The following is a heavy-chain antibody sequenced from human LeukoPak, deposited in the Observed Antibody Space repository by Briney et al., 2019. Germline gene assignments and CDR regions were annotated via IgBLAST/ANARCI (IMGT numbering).Heavy chain of an antibody. J-gene: IGHJ4*02. Sequence: GGSLRLSFAASGFTFSSYSMNWVRQAPGKGLEWVSSISSSSSYIYYADSVKGRFTISRDNAKNSLYLQMNSLRAEDTAVYYCARETSRLAYYYDSSGYYRSGYDYWGQGTLVTVSS. D-gene: IGHD3-22*01. CDR3: ARETSRLAYYYDSSGYYRSGYDY. CDR1: GFTFSSYS. CDR2: ISSSSSYI. V-gene: IGHV3-21*01.